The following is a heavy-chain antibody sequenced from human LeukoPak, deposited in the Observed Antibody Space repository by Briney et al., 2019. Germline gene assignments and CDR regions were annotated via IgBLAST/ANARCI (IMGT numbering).Heavy chain of an antibody. CDR3: AREGRYYGSGSHRDGFDI. J-gene: IGHJ3*02. D-gene: IGHD3-10*01. CDR2: ITSSGSTI. Sequence: PGGSLRLSCAASGFTFSRYEMNWVRQAPGKGLEWVSYITSSGSTIYYADSVEGRFTISRHNAKNSLYLQMDSLRAEDTAVYYCAREGRYYGSGSHRDGFDIWGQGTMVTVSS. V-gene: IGHV3-48*03. CDR1: GFTFSRYE.